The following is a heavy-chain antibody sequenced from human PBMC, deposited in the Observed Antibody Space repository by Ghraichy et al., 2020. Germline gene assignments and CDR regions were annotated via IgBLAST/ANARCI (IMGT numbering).Heavy chain of an antibody. Sequence: ESLNISCAVSGGSISSSNWWSWVRQPPGKGLEWIGEIYHSGSTNYNPSLKSRVTISVDKSKNQFSLKLSSVTAADTAVYYCATSGGRGTPFDYWGQGTLVTVSS. CDR3: ATSGGRGTPFDY. CDR2: IYHSGST. V-gene: IGHV4-4*02. CDR1: GGSISSSNW. J-gene: IGHJ4*02. D-gene: IGHD1-1*01.